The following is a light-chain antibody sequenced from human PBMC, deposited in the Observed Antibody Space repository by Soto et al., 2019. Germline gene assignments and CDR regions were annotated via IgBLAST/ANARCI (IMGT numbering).Light chain of an antibody. J-gene: IGLJ1*01. Sequence: QSVLRQPASVYGAPGQRFTISCTGSSSNLGAGFDVHWYQQFPGTAPKLLIYATNSRPSGVPERFSGSKSGTSASLAVTGLLAEDEAEYFCLSYDSNLRGFVFGTGTKVTV. V-gene: IGLV1-40*01. CDR1: SSNLGAGFD. CDR2: ATN. CDR3: LSYDSNLRGFV.